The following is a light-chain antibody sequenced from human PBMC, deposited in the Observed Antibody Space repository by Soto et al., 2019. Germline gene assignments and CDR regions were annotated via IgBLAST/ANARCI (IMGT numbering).Light chain of an antibody. CDR2: DVS. CDR3: SSYTSSNTVL. V-gene: IGLV2-14*03. J-gene: IGLJ3*02. Sequence: QSVLTQPASVSGSPGRSITISCTGTSSDIGAYNYVSWYQQHPGKAPQLMIYDVSVRPSGVSNRFSGSKSGNTASLTISGLQTEDEADYYCSSYTSSNTVLFGGGTKLTVL. CDR1: SSDIGAYNY.